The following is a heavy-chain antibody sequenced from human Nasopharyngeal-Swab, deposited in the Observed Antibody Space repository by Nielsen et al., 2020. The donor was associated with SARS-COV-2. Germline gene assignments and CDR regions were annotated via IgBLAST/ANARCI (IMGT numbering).Heavy chain of an antibody. D-gene: IGHD1-1*01. CDR1: GFTLSNNN. Sequence: GGSLRLSCAASGFTLSNNNMNWVRQAPGRGLEWVSYISSSSSTIYYVDSVKGRFTISRDIAKNSLYLQMNSLSDEDTAVYYCARSPMTSYNNYYYYYGMDVWGQGTTVTVSS. V-gene: IGHV3-48*02. J-gene: IGHJ6*02. CDR3: ARSPMTSYNNYYYYYGMDV. CDR2: ISSSSSTI.